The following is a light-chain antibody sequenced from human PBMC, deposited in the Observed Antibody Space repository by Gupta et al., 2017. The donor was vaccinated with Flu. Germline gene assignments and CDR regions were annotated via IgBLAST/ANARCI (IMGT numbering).Light chain of an antibody. Sequence: PSFLSASVGDRVTITCRASQGISDYLAWYQQKPGKAPNLLIYVASTLKSGVPSRFSGSVSGTEFTLTISSLQPEDFATYYCQQVNSYPHTFGQGTKLEIK. CDR2: VAS. CDR3: QQVNSYPHT. V-gene: IGKV1-9*01. CDR1: QGISDY. J-gene: IGKJ2*01.